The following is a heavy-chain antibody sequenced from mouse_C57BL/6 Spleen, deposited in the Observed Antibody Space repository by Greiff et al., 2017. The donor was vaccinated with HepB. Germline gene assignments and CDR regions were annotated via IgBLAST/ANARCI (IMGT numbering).Heavy chain of an antibody. J-gene: IGHJ2*01. V-gene: IGHV1-55*01. D-gene: IGHD1-1*01. CDR3: ARPSPYYGSLFDY. Sequence: QVQLQQPGAELVKPGASVKMSCKASGYTFTSYWITWVKQRPGQGLEWIGDIYPGSGSTNYNEKFKSKATLTVDTSSSTAYMQLSSLTSEDSAVYYCARPSPYYGSLFDYWGQGTTLTVSS. CDR2: IYPGSGST. CDR1: GYTFTSYW.